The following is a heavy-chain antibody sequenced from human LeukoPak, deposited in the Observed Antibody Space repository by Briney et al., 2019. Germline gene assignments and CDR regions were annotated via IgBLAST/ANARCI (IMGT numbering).Heavy chain of an antibody. V-gene: IGHV3-23*01. CDR1: GFTFSSYA. CDR3: AKDRGYSYGYDY. Sequence: GGSLRLSCAASGFTFSSYAMSWVRQAPGKGLEWVSGISASGGSTYYADSVKGRFTISRDNSKNTLYLQMNSLRAEDTAVYYCAKDRGYSYGYDYWGQGTLVTVSS. CDR2: ISASGGST. D-gene: IGHD5-18*01. J-gene: IGHJ4*02.